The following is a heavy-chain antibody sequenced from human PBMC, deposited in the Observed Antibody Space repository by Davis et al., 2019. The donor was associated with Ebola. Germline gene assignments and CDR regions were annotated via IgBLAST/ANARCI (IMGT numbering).Heavy chain of an antibody. D-gene: IGHD6-19*01. V-gene: IGHV3-15*01. J-gene: IGHJ4*02. CDR1: GFTFSNAW. CDR3: TTDLDSSLDY. Sequence: GESLKIFCAASGFTFSNAWMSWVRQAPGKGLEWVGRIKSKTDGGTTDYAAPVKGRFTISRDDSKNTLYLQMNSLRTEDTAVYYCTTDLDSSLDYWGQGTLVTVSS. CDR2: IKSKTDGGTT.